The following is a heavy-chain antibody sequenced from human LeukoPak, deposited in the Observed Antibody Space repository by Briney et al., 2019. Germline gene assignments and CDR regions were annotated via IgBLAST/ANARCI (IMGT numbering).Heavy chain of an antibody. CDR1: GFTFSSYS. CDR3: AKKYSGSPGAFDI. D-gene: IGHD1-26*01. V-gene: IGHV3-21*04. CDR2: ISSSSSYI. Sequence: GGSLRLSCAASGFTFSSYSMNWVRQAPGKGLEGVSSISSSSSYIYYADSVKGRFTISRDNAKNSLYLQMNSLRAEDTAIYYCAKKYSGSPGAFDIWGQGTKVTVSS. J-gene: IGHJ3*02.